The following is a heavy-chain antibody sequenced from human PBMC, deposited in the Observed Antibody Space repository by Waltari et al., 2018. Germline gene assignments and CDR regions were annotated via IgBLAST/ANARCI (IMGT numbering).Heavy chain of an antibody. CDR3: ARTGYSSMGGLDY. V-gene: IGHV4-34*01. D-gene: IGHD6-13*01. Sequence: QVQLQQWGAGLLKPSETLSLTCAVYGGSFSGYYWSWIRQPPGKGLEWIGEIKHSGSTNYNPSLKSRVTRSVDTSKNQFSLKLSSVTAADTAVYYCARTGYSSMGGLDYWGQGTLVTVSS. J-gene: IGHJ4*02. CDR2: IKHSGST. CDR1: GGSFSGYY.